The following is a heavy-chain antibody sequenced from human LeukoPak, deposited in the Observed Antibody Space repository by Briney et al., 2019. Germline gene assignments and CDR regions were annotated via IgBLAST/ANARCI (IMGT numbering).Heavy chain of an antibody. V-gene: IGHV3-74*01. CDR2: INSDGSIT. CDR3: AKDRPNYYDSSGHYYRRNGDY. J-gene: IGHJ4*02. D-gene: IGHD3-22*01. Sequence: GGSLRLFCVASGLTFSSDWMLWVRQAPGKGLVWLSHINSDGSITTYADSVRGRFTISRDNSENTLYLQMNSLRAEDTAIYYCAKDRPNYYDSSGHYYRRNGDYWGQGTLVTVSS. CDR1: GLTFSSDW.